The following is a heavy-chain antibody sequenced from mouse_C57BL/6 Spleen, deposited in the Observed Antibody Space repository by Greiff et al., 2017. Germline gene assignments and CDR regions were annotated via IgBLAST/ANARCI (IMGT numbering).Heavy chain of an antibody. CDR2: INPTNGGT. J-gene: IGHJ2*02. CDR1: GYTFTDYN. CDR3: ATALLLQYPDY. V-gene: IGHV1-22*01. D-gene: IGHD1-1*01. Sequence: VQLQQPGPELVKPGASVKMSCKASGYTFTDYNMHWVKQSHGKSLEWIGNINPTNGGTSYNQKFKGKATLTVNKSSSTAYMQLRSLTSEDSAVYNCATALLLQYPDYWGQGTSLTVSS.